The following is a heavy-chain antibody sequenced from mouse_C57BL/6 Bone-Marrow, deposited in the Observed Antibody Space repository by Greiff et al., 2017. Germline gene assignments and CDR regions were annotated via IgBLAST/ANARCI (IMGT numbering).Heavy chain of an antibody. CDR1: GFNIKDDY. V-gene: IGHV14-4*01. J-gene: IGHJ3*01. D-gene: IGHD2-4*01. CDR2: IDPENGDT. CDR3: TRYYDYAY. Sequence: EVHLVESGAELVRPGASVKLSCTASGFNIKDDYMHWVKQRPEQGLEWIGWIDPENGDTEYASKFQGKATITADTSSNTAYLQLSSLTSEDTAVYYCTRYYDYAYWGQGTLVTVSA.